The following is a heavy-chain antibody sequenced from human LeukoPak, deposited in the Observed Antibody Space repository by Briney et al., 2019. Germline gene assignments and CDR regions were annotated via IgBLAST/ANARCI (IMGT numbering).Heavy chain of an antibody. D-gene: IGHD5-12*01. J-gene: IGHJ2*01. CDR3: ARVQLGGSWFFDL. V-gene: IGHV3-7*03. Sequence: QAGGSLRLSCAASGFTFSSYWMSWVRQAPGPGLEWVANIKQDGSEEYYVDSARGRLTISRDNAKNSLYLQMNSLRAEDTAVYYCARVQLGGSWFFDLWGRGTLVTVSS. CDR1: GFTFSSYW. CDR2: IKQDGSEE.